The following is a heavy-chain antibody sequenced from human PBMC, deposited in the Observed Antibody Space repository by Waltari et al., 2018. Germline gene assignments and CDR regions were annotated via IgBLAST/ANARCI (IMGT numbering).Heavy chain of an antibody. Sequence: QLQLQESGSGLVKPSQTLSLTCAVSGGSISSGGYSWSWIRKPPGKGLEWIGYIYHSGSTYYNPSLKSRVTITVDRSKNQFSLKLSSVTAADTAVYYCARGRYCSGGSCYPGYFDYWGQGTLVTVSS. V-gene: IGHV4-30-2*01. CDR3: ARGRYCSGGSCYPGYFDY. D-gene: IGHD2-15*01. J-gene: IGHJ4*02. CDR2: IYHSGST. CDR1: GGSISSGGYS.